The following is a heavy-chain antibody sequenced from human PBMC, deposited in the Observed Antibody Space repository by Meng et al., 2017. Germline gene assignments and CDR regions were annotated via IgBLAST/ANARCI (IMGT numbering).Heavy chain of an antibody. CDR3: ARGGFVRVAGTTDY. CDR2: IYYSGST. V-gene: IGHV4-39*07. Sequence: SETLSLTCTVSGGSISSSSYYWGWIRQPPGKGLEWIGSIYYSGSTYYNPSLKSRVTISVDTSKNQFSLKLSSVTAEDTAVYYCARGGFVRVAGTTDYWGQGTLVTVSS. J-gene: IGHJ4*02. D-gene: IGHD3-10*02. CDR1: GGSISSSSYY.